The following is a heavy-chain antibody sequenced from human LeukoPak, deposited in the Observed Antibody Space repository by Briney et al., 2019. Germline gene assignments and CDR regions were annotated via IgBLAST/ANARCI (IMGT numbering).Heavy chain of an antibody. V-gene: IGHV4-31*03. CDR1: GGSISSGGYY. CDR2: IYYSGST. D-gene: IGHD3-10*01. J-gene: IGHJ4*02. Sequence: SQTLSLTCTVSGGSISSGGYYWSWIRQHPGKGLEWIGYIYYSGSTYYNPSLKSRVTISVDTSKNQFSLKLSSVTAADTAVYYCSLWFGELLEDGPFDYWGQGTLVTVSS. CDR3: SLWFGELLEDGPFDY.